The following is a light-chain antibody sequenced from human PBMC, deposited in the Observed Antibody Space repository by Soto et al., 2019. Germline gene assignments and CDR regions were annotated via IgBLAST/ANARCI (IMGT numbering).Light chain of an antibody. V-gene: IGKV1-5*03. J-gene: IGKJ1*01. CDR3: QQYSRLRS. CDR1: QTISSW. CDR2: GAS. Sequence: DIQMTQSPSTLSGSVGDRVTITCRASQTISSWLAWYQQKPGKAPKLLIYGASSLESGVPPRFSGDGSETDFTLTISSLQRDDFGTYYCQQYSRLRSFGQGTKVDIK.